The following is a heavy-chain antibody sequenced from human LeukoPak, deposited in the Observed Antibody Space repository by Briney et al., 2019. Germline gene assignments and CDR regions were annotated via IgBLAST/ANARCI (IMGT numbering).Heavy chain of an antibody. V-gene: IGHV1-24*01. CDR1: GYTLTELS. CDR3: ATDQGTSRGLPIGYCSSTSCLSFDY. Sequence: GASVKVSCKVSGYTLTELSMHWVRQAPGKGLEWMGGFDPEDGETIYAQKFQGRVTMTEDTSTDTAYMELSSLRSEDTAVYYCATDQGTSRGLPIGYCSSTSCLSFDYWGQGTPVTVSS. D-gene: IGHD2-2*01. J-gene: IGHJ4*02. CDR2: FDPEDGET.